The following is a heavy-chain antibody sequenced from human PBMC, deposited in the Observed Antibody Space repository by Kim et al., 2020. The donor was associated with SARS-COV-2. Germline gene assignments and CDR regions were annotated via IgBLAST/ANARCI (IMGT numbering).Heavy chain of an antibody. J-gene: IGHJ4*02. Sequence: ADSVKGRFTISRDNSKNTLYLQMNSLRAEDTAVYYCAKTDIVATTFTVDYWGQGTLVTVSS. V-gene: IGHV3-30*02. D-gene: IGHD5-12*01. CDR3: AKTDIVATTFTVDY.